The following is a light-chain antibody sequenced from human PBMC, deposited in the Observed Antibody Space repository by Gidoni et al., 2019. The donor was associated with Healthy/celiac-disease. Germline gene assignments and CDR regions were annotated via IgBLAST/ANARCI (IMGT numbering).Light chain of an antibody. Sequence: PGERATLSCRASQSVSSYLAWYQQKPGQAPRLLIDDASNRATGIPARFSGSGSGTDFTLTISSLEPEDFAVYYCQQRSNWPTFGQXTKVEIK. J-gene: IGKJ1*01. CDR1: QSVSSY. CDR2: DAS. CDR3: QQRSNWPT. V-gene: IGKV3-11*01.